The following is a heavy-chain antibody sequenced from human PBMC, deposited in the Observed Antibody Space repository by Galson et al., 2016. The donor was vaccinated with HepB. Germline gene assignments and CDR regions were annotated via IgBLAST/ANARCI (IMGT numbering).Heavy chain of an antibody. CDR1: GFTLNIYT. D-gene: IGHD2-21*02. CDR2: ISYDGKKK. J-gene: IGHJ4*02. Sequence: SLRLSCAASGFTLNIYTMYWVRQAPGKGLEWVAVISYDGKKKYIADSLEGRFTISRDNSKSTVYLQMNSLRAEDTAVYYCARGAGTVMTVIYFDYWGQGAPVTVSS. V-gene: IGHV3-30*04. CDR3: ARGAGTVMTVIYFDY.